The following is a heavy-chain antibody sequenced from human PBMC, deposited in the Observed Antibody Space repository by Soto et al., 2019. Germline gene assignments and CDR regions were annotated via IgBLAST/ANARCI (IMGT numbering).Heavy chain of an antibody. CDR2: IIPIYGAT. V-gene: IGHV1-69*01. Sequence: QVHLVQSGAEVKKPGSSVKVSCKASGGTFTSYAISWVRQAPGQGLEWMGGIIPIYGATKYAQKFQGRVTMTADESSNTADMELSSLTFEDTAVYYRARDTSGQWEWFDPWGQGTQVTVSS. J-gene: IGHJ5*02. CDR3: ARDTSGQWEWFDP. CDR1: GGTFTSYA. D-gene: IGHD1-26*01.